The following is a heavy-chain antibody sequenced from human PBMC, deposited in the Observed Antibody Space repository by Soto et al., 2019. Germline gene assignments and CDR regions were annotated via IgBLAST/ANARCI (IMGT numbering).Heavy chain of an antibody. CDR2: INHSGST. J-gene: IGHJ4*02. Sequence: PSETLSLTCAVYGGSFSGYYWSWIRQPPGKGLEWIGEINHSGSTNYNPSLKSRVTTSVDTSKNQFSLKLSSVTAADTAVYYCARRPRTYCTNGVCYAFDYWGQGTLVTVSS. CDR1: GGSFSGYY. V-gene: IGHV4-34*01. CDR3: ARRPRTYCTNGVCYAFDY. D-gene: IGHD2-8*01.